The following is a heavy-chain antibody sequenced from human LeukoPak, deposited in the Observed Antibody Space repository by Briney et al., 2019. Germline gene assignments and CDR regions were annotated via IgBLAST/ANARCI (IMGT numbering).Heavy chain of an antibody. J-gene: IGHJ5*02. CDR1: GYSINNYW. V-gene: IGHV5-51*01. Sequence: HGESLKISCKGSGYSINNYWIGWVRQMPGKGLEWMGIIYPADSDIRYSPSFQGQVTTSADKSISTAYLQWSSLKASDTAMYYCARQEYCSGGSCYTWFDPWGQGTLVTVSS. CDR2: IYPADSDI. D-gene: IGHD2-15*01. CDR3: ARQEYCSGGSCYTWFDP.